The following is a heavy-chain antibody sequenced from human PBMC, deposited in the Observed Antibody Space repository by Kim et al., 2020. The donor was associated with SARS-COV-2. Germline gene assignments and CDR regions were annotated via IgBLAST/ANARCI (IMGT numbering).Heavy chain of an antibody. CDR3: TRIPGTTVAFWDAFDI. J-gene: IGHJ3*02. D-gene: IGHD1-1*01. V-gene: IGHV3-73*01. Sequence: GGSLRLSCAASGFTLSDSPVHWVRQASGRGLEWVGRIRSKANSYATGYAASVKGRFTISRDDSKNTAYLQLNSLKTEDTAVYYCTRIPGTTVAFWDAFDIWGQGTMVTVSS. CDR1: GFTLSDSP. CDR2: IRSKANSYAT.